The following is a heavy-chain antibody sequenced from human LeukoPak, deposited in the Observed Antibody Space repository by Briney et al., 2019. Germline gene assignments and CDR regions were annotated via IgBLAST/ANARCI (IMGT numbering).Heavy chain of an antibody. J-gene: IGHJ4*02. CDR2: IIPTLGIA. D-gene: IGHD6-19*01. V-gene: IGHV1-69*04. CDR1: GGTFSSYS. Sequence: SVKVSCKASGGTFSSYSITWVRQAPGQGLEWMGRIIPTLGIANYAQKFQGRVTITADTSTSTAYMELSSLRSEDTAVYYCAGEEERGVTVAGTAFDYWGQGTLVTVSS. CDR3: AGEEERGVTVAGTAFDY.